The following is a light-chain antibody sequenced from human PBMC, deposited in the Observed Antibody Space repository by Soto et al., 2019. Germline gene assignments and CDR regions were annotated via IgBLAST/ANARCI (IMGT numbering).Light chain of an antibody. CDR3: SSYGSTSTRYV. CDR2: EVS. V-gene: IGLV2-14*01. Sequence: QSALTQPASVSGSPGQSITISCTGTSSDVGGYHYVSWYQQHPGKAPKLMIYEVSNRPSGVSNRFSGSKSGNTAALTISGLQAEDEAAYLCSSYGSTSTRYVFGTGTKLTVL. CDR1: SSDVGGYHY. J-gene: IGLJ1*01.